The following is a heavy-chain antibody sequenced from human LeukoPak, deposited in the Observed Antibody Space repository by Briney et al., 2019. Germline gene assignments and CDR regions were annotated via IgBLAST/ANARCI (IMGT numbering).Heavy chain of an antibody. V-gene: IGHV1-69*04. J-gene: IGHJ6*02. D-gene: IGHD6-13*01. CDR3: ARGGIAGEVLHYYYGMDV. CDR1: GGTFSSYA. Sequence: SVKVSCKASGGTFSSYAISWVRQAPGQGLEWMGRIIPILGIANYAQKFQGRVTITADKSTSTAYMELSNLRSEDTAVYYCARGGIAGEVLHYYYGMDVWGQGTTVTVSS. CDR2: IIPILGIA.